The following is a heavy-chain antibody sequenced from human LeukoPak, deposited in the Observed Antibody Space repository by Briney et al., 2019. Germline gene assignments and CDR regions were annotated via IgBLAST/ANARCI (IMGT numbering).Heavy chain of an antibody. CDR2: IKSESDGGTT. Sequence: GGSLRLSCAASGFTFSSYSMNWVRQAPGKGLEWVGRIKSESDGGTTDYATPVKGRFTVSRDDSKNTLYLQMNSLKTEDTAVYYCTTARGIIGTTFYYYGMDVWGQGTTVTVSS. CDR3: TTARGIIGTTFYYYGMDV. D-gene: IGHD1-7*01. J-gene: IGHJ6*02. V-gene: IGHV3-15*01. CDR1: GFTFSSYS.